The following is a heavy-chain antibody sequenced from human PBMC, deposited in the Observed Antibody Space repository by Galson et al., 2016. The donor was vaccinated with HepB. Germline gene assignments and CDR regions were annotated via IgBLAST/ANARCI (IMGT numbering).Heavy chain of an antibody. D-gene: IGHD5-18*01. Sequence: TLSLTCTVSGGSINSGDYYWSWLRQPPGKGLEWLGYIYYSGSTSYTPSLQSPVTMAVDTAKSQFSLKVTSVTAADTAVYYCARHSGNSYFHDSWGQGTLVTVSS. CDR1: GGSINSGDYY. CDR3: ARHSGNSYFHDS. CDR2: IYYSGST. V-gene: IGHV4-30-4*01. J-gene: IGHJ5*01.